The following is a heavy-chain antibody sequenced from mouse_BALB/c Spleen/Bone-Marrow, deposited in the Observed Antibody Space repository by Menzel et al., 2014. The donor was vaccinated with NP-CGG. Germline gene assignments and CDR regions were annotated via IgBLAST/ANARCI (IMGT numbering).Heavy chain of an antibody. V-gene: IGHV1-67*01. Sequence: QVQLQQSGPELVRPAVSVKISCKGSGYTFTDYAMHWVKQSHAKSLEWIGVISTYSGNTNYNQKFKGKATMTVDKSSSTAYMELARLTSEDSAIYYCARSEYGNSYAMDYWGQGTSVTVSS. D-gene: IGHD2-10*02. CDR1: GYTFTDYA. J-gene: IGHJ4*01. CDR2: ISTYSGNT. CDR3: ARSEYGNSYAMDY.